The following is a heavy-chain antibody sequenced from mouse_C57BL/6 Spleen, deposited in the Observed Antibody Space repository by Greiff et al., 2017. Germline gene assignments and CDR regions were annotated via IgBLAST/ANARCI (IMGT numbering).Heavy chain of an antibody. CDR1: GYTFTDYD. CDR2: IDPETGGT. D-gene: IGHD4-1*01. CDR3: TRGRANWVFDY. J-gene: IGHJ2*01. Sequence: QVQLQQSGAELVRPGASVTLSCKASGYTFTDYDMHWVKQTPVHGLEWIGAIDPETGGTAYNQKFKGKAILTADKSSSTAYMELRSLTSEDSAVYCCTRGRANWVFDYWGQGTTLTVSS. V-gene: IGHV1-15*01.